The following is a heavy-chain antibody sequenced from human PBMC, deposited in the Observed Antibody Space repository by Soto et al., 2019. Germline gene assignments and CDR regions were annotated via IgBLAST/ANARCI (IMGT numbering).Heavy chain of an antibody. J-gene: IGHJ6*02. CDR3: ARLRVGATSYYYGMDV. Sequence: PGESLKISCKGSGYSFTSYWIGWVRQMPGKGLEWMGIIYPGDSDTRYSPSFQGQVTISADKSISTAYLQWSSLKASDTAMYYCARLRVGATSYYYGMDVWGQGTTVTVS. V-gene: IGHV5-51*01. D-gene: IGHD1-26*01. CDR1: GYSFTSYW. CDR2: IYPGDSDT.